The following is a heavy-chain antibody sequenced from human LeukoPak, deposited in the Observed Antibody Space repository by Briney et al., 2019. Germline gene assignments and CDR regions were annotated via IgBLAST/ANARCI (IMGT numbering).Heavy chain of an antibody. CDR1: GFTFSSYW. J-gene: IGHJ2*01. D-gene: IGHD2-15*01. V-gene: IGHV3-7*01. Sequence: PGGSLRLSCTVSGFTFSSYWMSWVRQAPGKGLEWVANINQGGSDKSYVDSVKGRFTVSRDNAKLYLQMNSLRAEDTAMYYCAGGQGWHFDLWGRGTLITVSS. CDR3: AGGQGWHFDL. CDR2: INQGGSDK.